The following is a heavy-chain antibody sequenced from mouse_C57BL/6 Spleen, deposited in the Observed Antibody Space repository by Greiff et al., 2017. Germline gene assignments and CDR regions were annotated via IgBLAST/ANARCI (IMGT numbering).Heavy chain of an antibody. CDR2: IRNKANGYTT. CDR1: GFTFTDYY. J-gene: IGHJ4*01. D-gene: IGHD1-1*01. CDR3: ARGSSSYAMDY. V-gene: IGHV7-3*01. Sequence: EVKLVESGGGLVQPGGSLSLSCAASGFTFTDYYMSWVRQPPGKALEWLGFIRNKANGYTTEYSVSVKGRFTISRDNSPSILYLQMNALRAEDSATYYCARGSSSYAMDYWGQGTSVTVSS.